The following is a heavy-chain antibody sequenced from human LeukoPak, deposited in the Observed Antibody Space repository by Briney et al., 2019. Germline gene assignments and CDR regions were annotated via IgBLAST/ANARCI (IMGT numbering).Heavy chain of an antibody. D-gene: IGHD3-16*01. V-gene: IGHV3-23*01. J-gene: IGHJ4*02. CDR3: AKDAALYPFFFDY. CDR1: GFTFSSYG. CDR2: ISGSGGST. Sequence: GSLRLSCAASGFTFSSYGMSWVRQAPGKGLEWVSAISGSGGSTYYADSVKGRFTISRDNSKNTLYLQMDTLRAEDTAVYYCAKDAALYPFFFDYWGQGTLVTVSS.